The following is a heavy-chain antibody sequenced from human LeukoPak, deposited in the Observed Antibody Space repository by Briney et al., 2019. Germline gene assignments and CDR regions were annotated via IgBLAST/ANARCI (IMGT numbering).Heavy chain of an antibody. CDR1: RFALSSHS. D-gene: IGHD3-9*01. V-gene: IGHV3-21*01. J-gene: IGHJ3*02. CDR3: ARERYSTIQDDALDM. CDR2: ITGDSIYI. Sequence: PGGSLRLSCAASRFALSSHSMNWVRQPPGKGLEWVSSITGDSIYIYYADSVRGRLTISRDNAKNSLYLQMDSLRAEDTAIYYCARERYSTIQDDALDMWGQGTLVIVSS.